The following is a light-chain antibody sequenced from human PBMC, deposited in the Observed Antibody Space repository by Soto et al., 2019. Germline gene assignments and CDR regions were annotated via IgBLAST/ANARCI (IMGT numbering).Light chain of an antibody. Sequence: QSVLTQPPSASGAPGQTVTISCSGRSSNIGSNYVYWYQQLPETAPRLLLYRADQRPSGIPDRFSGSKSGTSASPAISGLRSEDEADYYCAAWDDTLSGLVFGGGTKLTVL. CDR2: RAD. V-gene: IGLV1-47*01. CDR1: SSNIGSNY. J-gene: IGLJ2*01. CDR3: AAWDDTLSGLV.